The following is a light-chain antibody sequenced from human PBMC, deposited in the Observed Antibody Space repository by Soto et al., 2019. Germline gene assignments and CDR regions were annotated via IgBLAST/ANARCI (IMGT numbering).Light chain of an antibody. CDR3: HQYDTAPRT. V-gene: IGKV3D-15*01. Sequence: IVLTQSPATLSVSPGERATLSCRASQSVSSNLAWYQQKPGQAPRLLIYSASARATGIPDRFSGSGSGADFTLTITRLEPEDFAVYFCHQYDTAPRTFGQGTKVDIK. CDR2: SAS. CDR1: QSVSSN. J-gene: IGKJ1*01.